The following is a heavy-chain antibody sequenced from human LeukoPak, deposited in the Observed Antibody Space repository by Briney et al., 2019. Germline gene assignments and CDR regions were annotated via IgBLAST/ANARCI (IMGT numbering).Heavy chain of an antibody. CDR1: GFTFSSYA. D-gene: IGHD1-26*01. Sequence: GGSLRLSCAASGFTFSSYAMSWVRQAPGKGLEWVSAISGSGGSTYYADSVKGRFTISRDNSQNTLYLQMNSLRAEDTAVYYCAKVARRWELLRRAYYFDYWGQGTLVTVSS. CDR2: ISGSGGST. J-gene: IGHJ4*02. V-gene: IGHV3-23*01. CDR3: AKVARRWELLRRAYYFDY.